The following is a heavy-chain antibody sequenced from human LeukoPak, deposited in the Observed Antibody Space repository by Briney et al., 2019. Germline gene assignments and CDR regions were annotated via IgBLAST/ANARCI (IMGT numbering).Heavy chain of an antibody. CDR3: ARVAKERVGGVYYFDY. J-gene: IGHJ4*02. V-gene: IGHV3-13*01. CDR1: GFTFSNYA. CDR2: IGTAGDT. Sequence: GGSLRLSCAVSGFTFSNYAMSWVRQATGKGLEWVSAIGTAGDTYYTGSVKGRFTISRENAKNSLYLQMNSLRAGDTAVYYCARVAKERVGGVYYFDYWGQGTLVTVSS. D-gene: IGHD1-1*01.